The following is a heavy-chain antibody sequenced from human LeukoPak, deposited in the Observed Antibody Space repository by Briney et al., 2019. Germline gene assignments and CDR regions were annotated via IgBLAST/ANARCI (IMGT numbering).Heavy chain of an antibody. J-gene: IGHJ4*02. D-gene: IGHD1-26*01. CDR3: AREVEGELAGYYFDY. V-gene: IGHV4-59*12. CDR1: GGSISSNY. CDR2: IYHSGST. Sequence: SETLSLTCTVSGGSISSNYWSWIRQPPGKGLEWIGYIYHSGSTYYNPSLKSRVTISVDRSKNQFSLKLSSVTAADTAVYYCAREVEGELAGYYFDYWGQGTLVTVSS.